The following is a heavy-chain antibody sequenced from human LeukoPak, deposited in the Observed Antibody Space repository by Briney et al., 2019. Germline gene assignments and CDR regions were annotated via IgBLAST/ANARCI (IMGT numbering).Heavy chain of an antibody. V-gene: IGHV1-69*05. J-gene: IGHJ4*02. CDR2: IIPIFGTA. CDR1: GGTFSSYA. D-gene: IGHD6-19*01. Sequence: GASVKVSCKASGGTFSSYAICWVRQAPGQGLEWMGGIIPIFGTANYAQKFQGRVTITTDESTSTAYMELSSLRSEDTAVYYCASSAIAVAGSMADYWGQGTLVTVSS. CDR3: ASSAIAVAGSMADY.